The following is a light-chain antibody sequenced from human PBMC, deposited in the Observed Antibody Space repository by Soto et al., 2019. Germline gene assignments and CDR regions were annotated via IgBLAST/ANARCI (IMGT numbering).Light chain of an antibody. CDR2: GAS. V-gene: IGKV3-20*01. J-gene: IGKJ5*01. Sequence: EIVLTHSPGTLSLYPWEIATLSCRASQTVIRNYLAWHQQKPGQTPRLLVYGASSRASGIPDRFSGSGSGTDFTLTISRLEPEDFAVYYSQQHRSSPITFGQGTRLEIK. CDR3: QQHRSSPIT. CDR1: QTVIRNY.